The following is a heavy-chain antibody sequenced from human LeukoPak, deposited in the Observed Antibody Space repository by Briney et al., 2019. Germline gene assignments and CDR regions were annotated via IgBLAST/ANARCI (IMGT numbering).Heavy chain of an antibody. D-gene: IGHD1-26*01. CDR3: ARGGNYWPQWWFDP. Sequence: PSETLSLTCAVYGGSFSGYYWSWIRQPPGKGLEWIGEINHSGSTNYNPSLKSRVTMSLDASKNQFSLELNSVAPADTAVYYCARGGNYWPQWWFDPWGRGTLVSVSS. V-gene: IGHV4-34*01. J-gene: IGHJ5*02. CDR2: INHSGST. CDR1: GGSFSGYY.